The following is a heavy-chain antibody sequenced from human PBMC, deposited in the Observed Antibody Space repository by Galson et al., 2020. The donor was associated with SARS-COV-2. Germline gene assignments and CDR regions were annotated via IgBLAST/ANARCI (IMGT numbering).Heavy chain of an antibody. Sequence: SETLSLTCSVSGASISSSTYYWGWVRQPPGKGLEWIGNIFYSGSSSINPSLKSRATLSFDTSKNQLSLNLVSLTAADTAIYYCASSTLGYSYHYWGQGALVTVSS. CDR3: ASSTLGYSYHY. J-gene: IGHJ4*02. D-gene: IGHD2-15*01. V-gene: IGHV4-39*07. CDR2: IFYSGSS. CDR1: GASISSSTYY.